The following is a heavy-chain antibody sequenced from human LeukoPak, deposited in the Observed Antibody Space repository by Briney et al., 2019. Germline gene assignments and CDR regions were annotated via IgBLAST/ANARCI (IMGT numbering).Heavy chain of an antibody. V-gene: IGHV4-34*01. Sequence: SETLSLTCAVYGGSFSGYYWSWIRQPPGKGLEWIEEINHSGSTNYNPSLKSRVTISVDTSKNQFSLKLSSVTAADTAVYYCARVGWAYYYDSSGPPNDAFDIWGQGTMVTVSS. J-gene: IGHJ3*02. D-gene: IGHD3-22*01. CDR1: GGSFSGYY. CDR3: ARVGWAYYYDSSGPPNDAFDI. CDR2: INHSGST.